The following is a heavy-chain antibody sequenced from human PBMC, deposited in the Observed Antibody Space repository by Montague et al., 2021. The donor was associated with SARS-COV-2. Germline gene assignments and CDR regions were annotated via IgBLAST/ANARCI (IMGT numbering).Heavy chain of an antibody. V-gene: IGHV4-34*01. J-gene: IGHJ6*02. CDR2: INYSGDT. CDR3: ARFAYRLLFIASYYGMDV. CDR1: SGSLSGYY. D-gene: IGHD2-2*01. Sequence: SETLSLTCAVYSGSLSGYYWSWIRQAPGPGLEWIGEINYSGDTYYNPSLTIRVTISMSTSESQFPLKLTSVTAADTAVYYCARFAYRLLFIASYYGMDVWGQGTTVTVSS.